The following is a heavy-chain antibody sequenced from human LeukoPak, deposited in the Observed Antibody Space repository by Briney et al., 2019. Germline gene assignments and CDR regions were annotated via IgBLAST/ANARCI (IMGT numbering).Heavy chain of an antibody. CDR2: IWYDGSNK. J-gene: IGHJ4*02. CDR1: GFTFSSYG. V-gene: IGHV3-33*01. D-gene: IGHD4/OR15-4a*01. CDR3: AMNDLVLDY. Sequence: PGGSLRLSCAASGFTFSSYGMNWVRQVPGKGLEWVAVIWYDGSNKYYADSVKGRFTISRDNSKNTLYLQMNSLRAEDTAVYYCAMNDLVLDYWGQGTLVTVSS.